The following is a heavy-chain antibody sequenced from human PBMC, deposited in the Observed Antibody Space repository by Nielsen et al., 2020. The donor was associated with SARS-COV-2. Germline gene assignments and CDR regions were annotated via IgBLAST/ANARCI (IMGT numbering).Heavy chain of an antibody. Sequence: ASVKVSCKASVYTFTSYAMHWVRQAPGQRLEWMGWINAGNGNTKYSQKFQGRVTITRDTSASTAYMELSSLRSEDTAVYYCARAILTGYYGFDYWGQGTLVTVSS. CDR2: INAGNGNT. V-gene: IGHV1-3*01. CDR3: ARAILTGYYGFDY. J-gene: IGHJ4*02. CDR1: VYTFTSYA. D-gene: IGHD3-9*01.